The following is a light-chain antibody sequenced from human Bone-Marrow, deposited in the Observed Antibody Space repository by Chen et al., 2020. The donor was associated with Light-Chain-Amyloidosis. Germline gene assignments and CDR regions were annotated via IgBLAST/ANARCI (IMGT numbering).Light chain of an antibody. J-gene: IGKJ1*01. CDR3: QKYNLAPWT. Sequence: DTQMTQSPSSLSASVGDRVTITCRASQGINNDLAWYQQNPGKVPKLLIYGASTLQSGVPSRFSGSGSGTDFTLTISSLQPEDVATYYCQKYNLAPWTFGQGIKVEIK. CDR1: QGINND. CDR2: GAS. V-gene: IGKV1-27*01.